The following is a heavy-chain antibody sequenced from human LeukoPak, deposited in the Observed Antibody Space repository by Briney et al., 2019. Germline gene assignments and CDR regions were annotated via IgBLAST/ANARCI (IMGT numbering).Heavy chain of an antibody. CDR2: INHSGTT. J-gene: IGHJ6*02. V-gene: IGHV4-34*01. CDR1: GGSFTDYF. Sequence: SETLSLTCALYGGSFTDYFWNWIRQPPGKGLEWIGEINHSGTTSYNPSLKSRVTMSVDTSKKQFSLNLSSVTAADTAVYYCAKSYYYYGLDVWGPGTTVAVS. CDR3: AKSYYYYGLDV.